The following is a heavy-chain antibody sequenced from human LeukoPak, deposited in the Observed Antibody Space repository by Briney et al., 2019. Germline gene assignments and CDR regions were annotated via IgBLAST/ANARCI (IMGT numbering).Heavy chain of an antibody. V-gene: IGHV3-48*03. CDR1: GFTFSSYE. CDR2: ISSSGKTI. D-gene: IGHD1-26*01. CDR3: ARDLPSPRAYFDS. Sequence: GGSLRLSCAASGFTFSSYEMNWVRQAPGKGLEWVPYISSSGKTIHYADTAKGRFTISRDNAKNSLYLQMDSLRGEDTAVYYCARDLPSPRAYFDSWGQGTLVAVSS. J-gene: IGHJ4*02.